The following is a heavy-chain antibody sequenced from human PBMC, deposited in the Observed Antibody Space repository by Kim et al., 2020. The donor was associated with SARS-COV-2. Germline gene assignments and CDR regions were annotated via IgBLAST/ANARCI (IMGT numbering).Heavy chain of an antibody. CDR3: ARGGAQILTGLDAFDI. CDR1: GFTFSSYA. D-gene: IGHD3-9*01. V-gene: IGHV3-30*04. CDR2: ISYDGSNK. Sequence: GGSLRLSCAASGFTFSSYAMHWVRQAPGKGLEWVAVISYDGSNKYYADSVKGRFTISRDNSKNTLYLQMNSLRAEDTAVYYCARGGAQILTGLDAFDIWGQGTMVTVSS. J-gene: IGHJ3*02.